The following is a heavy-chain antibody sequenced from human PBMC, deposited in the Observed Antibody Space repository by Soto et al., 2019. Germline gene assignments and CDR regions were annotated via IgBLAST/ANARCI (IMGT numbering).Heavy chain of an antibody. J-gene: IGHJ6*02. Sequence: GGSLRLSCAASGFTFSSYGMHWVRQAPGKGLEWVAVIWYDGSNKYYADSVKGRFTISRDNSKNTLYLQMNSLRAEDTAVYYCARGAPGVDKNGMDVWGQGTTVTVSS. CDR1: GFTFSSYG. CDR2: IWYDGSNK. D-gene: IGHD5-12*01. V-gene: IGHV3-33*01. CDR3: ARGAPGVDKNGMDV.